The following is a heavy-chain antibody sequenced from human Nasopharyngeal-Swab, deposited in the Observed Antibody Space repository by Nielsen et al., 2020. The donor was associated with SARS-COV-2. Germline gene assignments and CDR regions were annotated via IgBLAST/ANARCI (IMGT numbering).Heavy chain of an antibody. CDR2: VNHSGST. Sequence: WIRKPPGKGLEGIGEVNHSGSTNYNPTPKSRVTISEDTSKNQFSLKRSSVTAADTAVYYCARARAALLWFGESRHRFDYWGQGTLVTVSS. D-gene: IGHD3-10*01. CDR3: ARARAALLWFGESRHRFDY. V-gene: IGHV4-34*01. J-gene: IGHJ4*02.